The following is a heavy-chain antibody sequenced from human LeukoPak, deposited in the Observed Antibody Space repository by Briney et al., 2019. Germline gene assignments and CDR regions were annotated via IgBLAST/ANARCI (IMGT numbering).Heavy chain of an antibody. D-gene: IGHD2-21*01. V-gene: IGHV3-30*03. CDR1: GFTFGSYG. J-gene: IGHJ4*02. Sequence: GGSLRLSCAASGFTFGSYGMHWVRQAPGKGLEWVALISYDGSRKNYADSAKGRFTISRDNSKSTLYLQMNSLRAEDTAVYYCARVPRGWGFDYWGQGTLVTVSS. CDR2: ISYDGSRK. CDR3: ARVPRGWGFDY.